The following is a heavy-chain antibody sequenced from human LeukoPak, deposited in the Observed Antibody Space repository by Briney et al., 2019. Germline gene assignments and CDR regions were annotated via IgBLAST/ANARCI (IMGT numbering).Heavy chain of an antibody. D-gene: IGHD1-1*01. CDR3: ARDFNNWNDNWFDP. CDR1: GFTVSSNY. J-gene: IGHJ5*02. V-gene: IGHV3-53*01. CDR2: IYSGGST. Sequence: PSGGSLRLSCAASGFTVSSNYMSWVRRAPGKGLEWVSVIYSGGSTYYADSVKGRFTISRDNSKNTLYLQMNSLRAEDTAVYYCARDFNNWNDNWFDPWGQGTLVTVSS.